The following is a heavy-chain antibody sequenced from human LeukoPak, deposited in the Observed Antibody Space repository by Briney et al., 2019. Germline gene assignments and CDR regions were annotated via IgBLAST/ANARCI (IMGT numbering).Heavy chain of an antibody. Sequence: ASVKVSCKASGYTFTGYYMHWVRQAPGQGLEWMGCINPNSGGTNYAQKLQGRVTMTTDTSTSTAYMELRSLRSDDTAVYYCARDLEYSSSWFDPWGQGTLVTVSS. V-gene: IGHV1-2*02. CDR1: GYTFTGYY. CDR3: ARDLEYSSSWFDP. CDR2: INPNSGGT. D-gene: IGHD6-13*01. J-gene: IGHJ5*02.